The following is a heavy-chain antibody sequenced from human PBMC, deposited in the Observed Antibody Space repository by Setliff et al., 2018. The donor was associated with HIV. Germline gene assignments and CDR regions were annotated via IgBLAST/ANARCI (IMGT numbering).Heavy chain of an antibody. J-gene: IGHJ3*02. CDR3: ARIRGVIADASDI. V-gene: IGHV1-69*05. CDR1: GYTFSSYA. Sequence: ASVKVSCKASGYTFSSYAINWVRQAPGQGLEWMGGTIPVYGTPKYAQKMQGRVTITTIESTSTAYMELTSLRSDDTAVYYCARIRGVIADASDIWGQGTMVTVSS. CDR2: TIPVYGTP. D-gene: IGHD3-10*01.